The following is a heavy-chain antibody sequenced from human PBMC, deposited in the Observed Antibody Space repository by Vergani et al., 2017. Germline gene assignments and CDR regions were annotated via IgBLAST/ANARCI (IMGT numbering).Heavy chain of an antibody. Sequence: EVQLVQSGAEVKKPGESLKISCKVSGYSFTSYWIGWVRQMPGKGLEWMGIIYPGDSDTRYSPSFQGQVTIAADKSISTAYLQWSSLKASDTAMYYCARRKAYCGGDCYPDYWGQGTLVTVSS. V-gene: IGHV5-51*03. D-gene: IGHD2-21*02. CDR1: GYSFTSYW. CDR3: ARRKAYCGGDCYPDY. J-gene: IGHJ4*02. CDR2: IYPGDSDT.